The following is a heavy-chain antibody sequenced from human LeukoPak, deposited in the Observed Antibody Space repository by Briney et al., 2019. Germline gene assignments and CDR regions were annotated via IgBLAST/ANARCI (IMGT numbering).Heavy chain of an antibody. CDR1: GGSISSSSYS. Sequence: PSETLSLTCTVSGGSISSSSYSWGWIRQPPGKGLEWIGSIYYSGSTNYNPSLKSRVTISVDTSKNQFSLKLSSVTAADTAVYYCASMTAVTREPSNWGQGTLVTVSS. J-gene: IGHJ4*02. CDR3: ASMTAVTREPSN. D-gene: IGHD4-17*01. V-gene: IGHV4-39*07. CDR2: IYYSGST.